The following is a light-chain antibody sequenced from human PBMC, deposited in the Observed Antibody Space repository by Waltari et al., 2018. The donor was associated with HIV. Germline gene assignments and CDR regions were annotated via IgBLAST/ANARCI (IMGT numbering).Light chain of an antibody. CDR3: SSYVGSNRV. V-gene: IGLV2-8*01. Sequence: QSALTQPPSASGSPGQSVTISCTGISSDVGDYNYVSWYQQHPGKAPQLMIYEVNKRPSGVRDRFPGYKSGNTASLTVSGLQAEDEADYYCSSYVGSNRVFGGGTKLTVL. J-gene: IGLJ3*02. CDR1: SSDVGDYNY. CDR2: EVN.